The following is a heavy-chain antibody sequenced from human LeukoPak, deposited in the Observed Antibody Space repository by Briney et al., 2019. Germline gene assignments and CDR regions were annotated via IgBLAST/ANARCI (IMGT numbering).Heavy chain of an antibody. Sequence: ASVKVSCKASGGTFSSYAISWVRQAPGQGLEWMGGIIPIFGTANYAQKFQGRVTITTDESTSTAYMELSSLRSEDTAVYYCARDCSSTSCHDAFDIWGQGTMVTVSS. V-gene: IGHV1-69*05. CDR1: GGTFSSYA. CDR3: ARDCSSTSCHDAFDI. J-gene: IGHJ3*02. D-gene: IGHD2-2*01. CDR2: IIPIFGTA.